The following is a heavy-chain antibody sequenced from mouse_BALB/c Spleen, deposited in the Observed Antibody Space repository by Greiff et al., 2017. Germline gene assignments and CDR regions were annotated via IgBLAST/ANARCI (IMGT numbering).Heavy chain of an antibody. CDR2: IDPANGNT. D-gene: IGHD1-1*01. J-gene: IGHJ3*01. CDR1: GFNIKDTY. CDR3: ASGGVGYGSSYVAWFAY. V-gene: IGHV14-3*02. Sequence: EVKLMESGAELVKPGASVKLSCTASGFNIKDTYMHWVKQRPEQGLEWIGRIDPANGNTKYDPKFQGKATITADTSSNTAYLQLSSLTSEDTAVYYCASGGVGYGSSYVAWFAYWGQGTLVTVSA.